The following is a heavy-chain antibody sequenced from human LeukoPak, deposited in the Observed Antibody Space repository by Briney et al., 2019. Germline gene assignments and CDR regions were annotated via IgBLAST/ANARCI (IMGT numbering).Heavy chain of an antibody. CDR3: ARDPWYSTAWYIDY. J-gene: IGHJ4*02. V-gene: IGHV3-30*03. CDR2: ISYDGSDK. CDR1: GLTFSSSG. Sequence: PGGSLRLSCAASGLTFSSSGMHWVRQAPGKGMEWVAVISYDGSDKYYADSVKGRFTISRDNSKHTLYLQMNSLRPEDTAVYYCARDPWYSTAWYIDYWGQGTLVTVSS. D-gene: IGHD6-19*01.